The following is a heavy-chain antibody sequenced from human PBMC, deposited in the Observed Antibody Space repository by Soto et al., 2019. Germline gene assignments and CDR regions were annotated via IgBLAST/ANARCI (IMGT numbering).Heavy chain of an antibody. J-gene: IGHJ4*02. CDR3: ARVGQSYYDFWSGYQNFDY. Sequence: GGSLRLSCAASGFTFSSYWMSWVRQAPGKGLEWVANIKQDGSEKYYVDSVKGRFTISRDNAKNSLYLQMNSLRAEDTAVYYCARVGQSYYDFWSGYQNFDYWGQGTLVTVSS. CDR2: IKQDGSEK. V-gene: IGHV3-7*05. D-gene: IGHD3-3*01. CDR1: GFTFSSYW.